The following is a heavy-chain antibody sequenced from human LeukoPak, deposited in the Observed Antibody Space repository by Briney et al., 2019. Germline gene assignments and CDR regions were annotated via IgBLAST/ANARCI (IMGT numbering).Heavy chain of an antibody. J-gene: IGHJ6*02. V-gene: IGHV3-21*01. D-gene: IGHD3-3*01. Sequence: GGSLRLSCEASGFTFSSYSMNWVRQAPGKGLEWVSSISSSSSYIYYADSVKGRFTISRDNAKNSLYLQMNSLRAEDTAVYYCARDPRAYYDFWSGYYYYGMDVWGQGTTVTVSS. CDR2: ISSSSSYI. CDR3: ARDPRAYYDFWSGYYYYGMDV. CDR1: GFTFSSYS.